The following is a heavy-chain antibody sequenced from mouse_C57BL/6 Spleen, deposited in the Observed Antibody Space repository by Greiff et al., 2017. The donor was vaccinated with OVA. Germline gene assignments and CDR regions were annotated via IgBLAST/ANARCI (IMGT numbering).Heavy chain of an antibody. D-gene: IGHD1-1*01. CDR3: ARGDGSSYYFDY. Sequence: EVQVVESGPELVKPGASVKIPCKASGYTFTDYNMDWVKQSHGKSLEWIGDINPNNGGTIYNQKFKGKATLTVDKSSSTAYMELRSLTSEDTAVYYCARGDGSSYYFDYWGQVTTLTVSS. V-gene: IGHV1-18*01. CDR1: GYTFTDYN. J-gene: IGHJ2*01. CDR2: INPNNGGT.